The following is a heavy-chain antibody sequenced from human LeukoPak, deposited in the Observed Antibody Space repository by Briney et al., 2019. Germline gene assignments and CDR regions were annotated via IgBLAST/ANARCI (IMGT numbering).Heavy chain of an antibody. Sequence: GESLRISCQGSGYTFISNWITWVRQMPGKGLEWMGRIDPSDSYTNYSPSFQGHVAISADKSTSTAYLQWSSLKASDTAMYYCASRATVPPYNWFDPWGQGTLVTVSS. V-gene: IGHV5-10-1*01. CDR1: GYTFISNW. CDR3: ASRATVPPYNWFDP. D-gene: IGHD4-17*01. CDR2: IDPSDSYT. J-gene: IGHJ5*02.